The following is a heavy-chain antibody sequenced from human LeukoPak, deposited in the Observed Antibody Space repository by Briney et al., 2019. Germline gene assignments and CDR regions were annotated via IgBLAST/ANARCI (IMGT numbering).Heavy chain of an antibody. CDR2: IKSKTDGGTT. V-gene: IGHV3-15*01. D-gene: IGHD6-13*01. Sequence: TGGSLRLSCAASGFTFSNAWMSWVRQAPGKGLEWVGRIKSKTDGGTTDYAAPVKGRFTISRDDSKNTLYLQMNSLKTEDTAVYYCTTDQLYSSYCYYYYMDVWGKGTTVTVSS. CDR1: GFTFSNAW. J-gene: IGHJ6*03. CDR3: TTDQLYSSYCYYYYMDV.